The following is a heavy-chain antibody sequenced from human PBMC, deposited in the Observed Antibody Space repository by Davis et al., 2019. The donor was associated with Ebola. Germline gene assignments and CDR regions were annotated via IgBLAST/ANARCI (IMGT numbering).Heavy chain of an antibody. CDR2: TYYRSKWYN. V-gene: IGHV6-1*01. J-gene: IGHJ5*01. Sequence: HSQTLSLTCAISGDSVSSTIVAWNWIRQSPSRGLEWLSRTYYRSKWYNDCALSVKSRITINPDTSKNQFPLELKSVTPEDTAVYYCARTTSSWFDSWGQGSLVTVSS. CDR3: ARTTSSWFDS. D-gene: IGHD2-2*01. CDR1: GDSVSSTIVA.